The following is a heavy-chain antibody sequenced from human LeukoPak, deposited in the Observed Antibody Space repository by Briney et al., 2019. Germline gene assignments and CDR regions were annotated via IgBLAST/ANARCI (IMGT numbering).Heavy chain of an antibody. Sequence: AASVKVSCKASGYXFTNYYIHWVRQAPGLGLEWMGIINPYGGSTTYAQKFQGRITMTRDTSTSTVYMELSSLRSEDTAVYYCARDLDSSRNWFDPWGQGTLVSVSS. CDR2: INPYGGST. V-gene: IGHV1-46*01. D-gene: IGHD6-13*01. J-gene: IGHJ5*02. CDR1: GYXFTNYY. CDR3: ARDLDSSRNWFDP.